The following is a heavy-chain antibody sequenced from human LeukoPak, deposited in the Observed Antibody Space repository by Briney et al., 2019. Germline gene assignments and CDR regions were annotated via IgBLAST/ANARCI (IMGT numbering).Heavy chain of an antibody. D-gene: IGHD2-21*02. J-gene: IGHJ6*02. V-gene: IGHV3-48*02. CDR2: INSISGEI. CDR1: GFTFSYYS. CDR3: ARDLVVVTGIPGYYYGMDV. Sequence: GGSLRLSCVASGFTFSYYSMNWVRQAPGKGLEWVSYINSISGEIWYADSVKGRFTISRDDAKNSLYLQMNSLRDEDTAVYYCARDLVVVTGIPGYYYGMDVWGQGTTVTVSS.